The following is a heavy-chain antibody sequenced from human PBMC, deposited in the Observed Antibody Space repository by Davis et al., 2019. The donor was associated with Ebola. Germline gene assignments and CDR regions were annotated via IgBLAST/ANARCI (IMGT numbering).Heavy chain of an antibody. V-gene: IGHV4-59*01. Sequence: PGGSLRLSCTVSGVSISTYYWSWIRQSPGKGLEWIGYIEYNGRTEYIPSLNSRVTISLDTSKRQFSLKLSSMTAADSAVYFCARGVYGAYFDSWGQGALVTVSS. CDR3: ARGVYGAYFDS. D-gene: IGHD4-17*01. CDR2: IEYNGRT. CDR1: GVSISTYY. J-gene: IGHJ4*02.